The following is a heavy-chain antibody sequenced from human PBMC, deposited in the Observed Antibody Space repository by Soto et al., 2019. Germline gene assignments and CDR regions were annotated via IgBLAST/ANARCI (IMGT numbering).Heavy chain of an antibody. CDR1: GYTFTGYY. CDR2: INPNSGDS. J-gene: IGHJ4*02. D-gene: IGHD6-19*01. V-gene: IGHV1-2*02. Sequence: ASVKVSCKTSGYTFTGYYIHWIRQAPGQGLEWMGWINPNSGDSNYSQEFQGRVTMTSDTSITTAYMQLTRLRSDDTAVYYCARREQWLENFDFWGQGTLVTVSS. CDR3: ARREQWLENFDF.